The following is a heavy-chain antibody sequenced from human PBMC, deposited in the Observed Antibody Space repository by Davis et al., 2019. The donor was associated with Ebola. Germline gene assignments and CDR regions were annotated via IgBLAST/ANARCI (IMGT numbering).Heavy chain of an antibody. J-gene: IGHJ6*02. CDR1: GGSISSNNW. V-gene: IGHV4-4*02. D-gene: IGHD3-9*01. Sequence: MPSETLSLTCAVSGGSISSNNWWSWVRQPPGKGLEWIGEIYHGGSTNYNPSLKSRVTISVDKSRNQFSLILSSVTAADTAVYYCARDRYDILSGMDVWGQGTTVTVSS. CDR3: ARDRYDILSGMDV. CDR2: IYHGGST.